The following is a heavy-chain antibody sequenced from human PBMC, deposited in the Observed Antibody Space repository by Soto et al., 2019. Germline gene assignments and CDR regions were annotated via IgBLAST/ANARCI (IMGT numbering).Heavy chain of an antibody. CDR3: ALGGYNYGRPFDF. CDR2: IYYSGN. Sequence: PSETLSLTCNVSGGSIINFHLSWRRQPPGKGLEWIGYIYYSGNYYNPSLTSRVSMSLDKSKNQFSLHLKSVTAADTALYFCALGGYNYGRPFDFWGQGTRVTVSS. J-gene: IGHJ4*02. CDR1: GGSIINFH. V-gene: IGHV4-59*01. D-gene: IGHD5-18*01.